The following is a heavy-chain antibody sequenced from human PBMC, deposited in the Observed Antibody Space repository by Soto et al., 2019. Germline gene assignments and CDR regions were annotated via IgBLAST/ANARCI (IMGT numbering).Heavy chain of an antibody. Sequence: QVQLQQWGAGLLKPSETLSLTCAVYGGSFSAYYWSWIRQPPGKGLEWIGEINDSGSTNYNPSLQSRVTISGDKSKNQFSLKLSSVTAADTAVYYCARGPLCTTSCYWGMDVWGQGTTVTVSS. D-gene: IGHD2-2*01. CDR1: GGSFSAYY. CDR3: ARGPLCTTSCYWGMDV. V-gene: IGHV4-34*01. CDR2: INDSGST. J-gene: IGHJ6*02.